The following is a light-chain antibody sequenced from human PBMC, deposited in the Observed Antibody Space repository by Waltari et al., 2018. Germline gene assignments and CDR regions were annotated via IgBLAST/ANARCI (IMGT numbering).Light chain of an antibody. J-gene: IGKJ1*01. CDR2: LVS. CDR1: QSLLHSSGNTF. CDR3: MQARQTPWT. V-gene: IGKV2-28*01. Sequence: DIVMTQSPLSLSVTPGEPASISCRSRQSLLHSSGNTFLDWYLQKPGQSPQLLIDLVSNRASGVPDRVSGSGSGTEFTLKIIRVESEDVGVYFCMQARQTPWTFGQGTRVEIK.